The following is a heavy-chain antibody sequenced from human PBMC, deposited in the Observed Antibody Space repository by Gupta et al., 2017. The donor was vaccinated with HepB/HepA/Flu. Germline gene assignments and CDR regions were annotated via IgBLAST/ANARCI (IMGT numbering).Heavy chain of an antibody. CDR1: GFTFNSYA. D-gene: IGHD7-27*01. CDR2: ISGSGGST. CDR3: AKEPDGKINGDRGYFDY. J-gene: IGHJ4*02. V-gene: IGHV3-23*01. Sequence: EVQLLESGGGLVQPGGSLRLSCAASGFTFNSYAMSWVRQAQGKGLKWVSIISGSGGSTYYAASVKGRFTISRDNSKKTFYLQMNSLRAEDTAVYYCAKEPDGKINGDRGYFDYWGQGTLVTDSS.